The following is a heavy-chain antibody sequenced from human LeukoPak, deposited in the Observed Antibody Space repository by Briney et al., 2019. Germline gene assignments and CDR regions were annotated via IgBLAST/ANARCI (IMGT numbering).Heavy chain of an antibody. V-gene: IGHV4-34*01. Sequence: SETLSLTCAVYGGSFSGYYWSWIRQPPGKGLEWIGEINHSGSTNYNPSLKSRVTISVDTSKNQFSLKLSSVTAADTAVYYCASQWFGELPDYWGQGTLVTVSS. CDR1: GGSFSGYY. CDR2: INHSGST. CDR3: ASQWFGELPDY. J-gene: IGHJ4*02. D-gene: IGHD3-10*01.